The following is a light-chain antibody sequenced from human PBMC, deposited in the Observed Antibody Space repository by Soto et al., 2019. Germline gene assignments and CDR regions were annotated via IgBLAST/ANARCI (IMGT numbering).Light chain of an antibody. CDR2: DTS. J-gene: IGKJ1*01. Sequence: EIVLTQSPGTLSLSPGERATLSCMASQSVRDRYLAWYQQKPGQAPSLLIYDTSTRATGVPDRFSGSGSGTDFALTISRVEPEDFAIYFCQQYGSSPGTCGQGTKVDIK. CDR1: QSVRDRY. V-gene: IGKV3-20*01. CDR3: QQYGSSPGT.